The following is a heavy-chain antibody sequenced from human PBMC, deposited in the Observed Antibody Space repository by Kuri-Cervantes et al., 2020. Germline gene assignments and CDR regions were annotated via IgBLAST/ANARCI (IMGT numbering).Heavy chain of an antibody. Sequence: GESLKISCAASGFTVSSNYMSWVRQAPGKGLEWVSVIYSCGSTYYADSVKGRFTISRDNSKNTLYLQMNSLRAEDTAVYYCARDLGQLWASWGQGTLVTVSS. CDR2: IYSCGST. CDR3: ARDLGQLWAS. CDR1: GFTVSSNY. J-gene: IGHJ4*02. D-gene: IGHD5-18*01. V-gene: IGHV3-53*01.